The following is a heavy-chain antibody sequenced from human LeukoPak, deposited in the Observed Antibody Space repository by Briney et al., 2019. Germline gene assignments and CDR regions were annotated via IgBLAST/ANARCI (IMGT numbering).Heavy chain of an antibody. Sequence: SETLSLTCSVSGGSMSSYYWSWIRQPPGKGLEWIGYIYYSGSTNYNPSLKSRVTISVDTSKNQFSLKLSSVTAADTAVYYCARRTHYGMDVWGQGTTVTVSS. CDR3: ARRTHYGMDV. V-gene: IGHV4-59*01. J-gene: IGHJ6*02. D-gene: IGHD1-14*01. CDR1: GGSMSSYY. CDR2: IYYSGST.